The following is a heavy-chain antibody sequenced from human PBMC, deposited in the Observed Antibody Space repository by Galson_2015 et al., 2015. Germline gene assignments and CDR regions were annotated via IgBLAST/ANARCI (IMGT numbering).Heavy chain of an antibody. D-gene: IGHD1-14*01. J-gene: IGHJ6*02. CDR3: ATTPLPTGYYYGMDV. CDR2: ISGSGGST. V-gene: IGHV3-23*01. CDR1: GFTFSSYA. Sequence: SLRLSCAASGFTFSSYAMSWVRPAPGKGLEWVSAISGSGGSTYYADSVKGRFTISRDNSKNTQYLQMNRLRAEDTAVYYCATTPLPTGYYYGMDVWGQGTTVTVSS.